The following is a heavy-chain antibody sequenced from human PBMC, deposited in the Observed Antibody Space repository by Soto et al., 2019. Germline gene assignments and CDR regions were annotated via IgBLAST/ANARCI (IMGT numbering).Heavy chain of an antibody. Sequence: GSLRLSCAASGFTFSSYGMHWVRQAPGKGLEWVAVIWYDGSNKYYADSVKGRFTISRDNSKNTLYLQMNSLRAEDTAVYYCARAELQWQGDTAMVQAYYYGMDVWGQGTTVTVSS. D-gene: IGHD5-18*01. CDR1: GFTFSSYG. CDR3: ARAELQWQGDTAMVQAYYYGMDV. CDR2: IWYDGSNK. V-gene: IGHV3-33*01. J-gene: IGHJ6*02.